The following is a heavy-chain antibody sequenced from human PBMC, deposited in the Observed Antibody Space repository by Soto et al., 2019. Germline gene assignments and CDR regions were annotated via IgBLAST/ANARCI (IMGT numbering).Heavy chain of an antibody. CDR1: GFTFSSYA. J-gene: IGHJ4*02. D-gene: IGHD2-15*01. V-gene: IGHV3-23*01. CDR2: ISGSGGST. Sequence: PGGSLRLSCAASGFTFSSYAMSWVRQAPGKGLEWVSAISGSGGSTYYADSVKGRFTISRDDSKNTLYLQVNSLRTEDTAVYYCAKDFCTRVQSGGRCYSFDYWGQGTLVTVS. CDR3: AKDFCTRVQSGGRCYSFDY.